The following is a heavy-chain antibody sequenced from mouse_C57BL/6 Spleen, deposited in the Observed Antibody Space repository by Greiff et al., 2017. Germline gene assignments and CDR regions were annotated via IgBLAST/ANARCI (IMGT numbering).Heavy chain of an antibody. Sequence: QVHVKQSGPGLVQPSQSLSITCTVSGFSLTSYGVHWVRQSPGKGLEWLGVIWRGGSTDYNAAFMSRLSITKDNSKSQVFFKMNSLQADDTAIYYCAKNGELGRGVYYAMDYWGQGTSVTVSS. CDR2: IWRGGST. V-gene: IGHV2-5*01. J-gene: IGHJ4*01. CDR3: AKNGELGRGVYYAMDY. D-gene: IGHD4-1*01. CDR1: GFSLTSYG.